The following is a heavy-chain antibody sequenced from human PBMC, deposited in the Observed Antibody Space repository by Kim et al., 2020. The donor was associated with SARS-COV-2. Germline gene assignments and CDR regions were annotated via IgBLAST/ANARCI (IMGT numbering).Heavy chain of an antibody. J-gene: IGHJ2*01. V-gene: IGHV4-39*01. CDR3: ARRESVSSWYWGEGYFDL. D-gene: IGHD6-13*01. Sequence: KSRVTISVDTSKNQFSLKLSSVTAADTAVYYCARRESVSSWYWGEGYFDLWGRGTLVTVSS.